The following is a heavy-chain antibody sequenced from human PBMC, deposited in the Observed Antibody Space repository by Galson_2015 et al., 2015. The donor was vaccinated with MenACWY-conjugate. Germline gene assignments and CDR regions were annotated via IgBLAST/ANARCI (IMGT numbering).Heavy chain of an antibody. Sequence: SLRLSCAASGFTFGDYAMSWFRQAPGKGLEWVGRIKSKTDGGTTDYAAPVKGRFTISRDDSKNTLYLQMNSLKTEDTAVYYCTTDLHPDYDSSGYYVYYYYYGMDVWGQGTTVTVSS. D-gene: IGHD3-22*01. CDR2: IKSKTDGGTT. V-gene: IGHV3-15*01. J-gene: IGHJ6*02. CDR3: TTDLHPDYDSSGYYVYYYYYGMDV. CDR1: GFTFGDYA.